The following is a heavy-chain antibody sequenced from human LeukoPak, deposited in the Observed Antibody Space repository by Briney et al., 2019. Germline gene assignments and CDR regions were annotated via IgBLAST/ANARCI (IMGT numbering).Heavy chain of an antibody. CDR2: ISYDGSDK. D-gene: IGHD6-13*01. Sequence: GGSLRLSCAASGFTFSNYAMDWVRQAPGKGQEWVAVISYDGSDKYYADSVKGRFTISRDNSKNTVYLQMSSLRAEDTALYYCARGIAAGASLPFDYWGQGTLVTVSS. V-gene: IGHV3-30-3*01. CDR3: ARGIAAGASLPFDY. J-gene: IGHJ4*02. CDR1: GFTFSNYA.